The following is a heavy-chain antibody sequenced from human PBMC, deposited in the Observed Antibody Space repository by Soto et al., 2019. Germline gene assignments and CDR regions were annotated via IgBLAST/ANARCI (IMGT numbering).Heavy chain of an antibody. CDR3: AKKVNSGPGSQYFDY. CDR1: GFTFSSYS. D-gene: IGHD3-10*01. V-gene: IGHV3-23*01. J-gene: IGHJ4*02. CDR2: FRTGGDRDTT. Sequence: PGGSLRLSCAASGFTFSSYSMSRVRQAPGKGLEWISGFRTGGDRDTTYYADSVKGRFTISRDNSKNTLFLQMNSLRAEDTAIYYCAKKVNSGPGSQYFDYWGQGTLVTVSS.